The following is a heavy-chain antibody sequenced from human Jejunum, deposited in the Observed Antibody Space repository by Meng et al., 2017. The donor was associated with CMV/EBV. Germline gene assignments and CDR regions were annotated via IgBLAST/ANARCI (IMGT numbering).Heavy chain of an antibody. CDR1: AGSIRGYT. V-gene: IGHV4-4*07. Sequence: QGQRQEWGPGQVKAAETRSLTCFVAAGSIRGYTWSWIRKPAGKGLEWIGRIYTSGSTHYNPSLKSRLTMSVDLSNNQISLKLRSVTAADTAVYYCARESGSYYWFDPWGQGTLVTVSS. D-gene: IGHD1-26*01. CDR3: ARESGSYYWFDP. J-gene: IGHJ5*02. CDR2: IYTSGST.